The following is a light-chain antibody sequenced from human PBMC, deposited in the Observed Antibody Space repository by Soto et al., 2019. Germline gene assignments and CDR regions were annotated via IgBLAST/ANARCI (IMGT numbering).Light chain of an antibody. J-gene: IGLJ3*02. Sequence: QSVLTQPPSVSAAPGQKITISCSGSSSNIGNNSVSWYQQLPGTAPKLLIYENNKRPSGIPDRFSGSKSGTSATLGITGLQTGDDADYYCGTWDSSLSAVVFGGGTKLTVL. CDR3: GTWDSSLSAVV. CDR1: SSNIGNNS. V-gene: IGLV1-51*02. CDR2: ENN.